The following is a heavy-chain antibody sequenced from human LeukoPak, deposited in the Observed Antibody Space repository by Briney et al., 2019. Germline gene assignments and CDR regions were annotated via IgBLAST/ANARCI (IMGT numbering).Heavy chain of an antibody. J-gene: IGHJ4*02. CDR2: IYSGGST. D-gene: IGHD6-13*01. CDR1: GFTVSSNY. CDR3: ARDSWGSSWYPLGY. Sequence: GGSLRLSCAASGFTVSSNYMSWARQAPGKGLEWVSVIYSGGSTYYADSVKGRFTISRDNSKNTLYLQMNSLRAEDTAVYYCARDSWGSSWYPLGYWGQGTLVTVSS. V-gene: IGHV3-53*01.